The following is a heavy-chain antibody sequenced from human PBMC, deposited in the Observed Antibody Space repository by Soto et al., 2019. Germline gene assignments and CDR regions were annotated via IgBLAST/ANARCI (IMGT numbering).Heavy chain of an antibody. CDR2: TVPISGIE. CDR3: ARMKLARLDL. CDR1: GGTFIDYA. V-gene: IGHV1-69*17. Sequence: QVQLVQSGAEFKKPGSSVRVSCEASGGTFIDYAFSWVRQAPGQGLEWMGGTVPISGIEDYAQSFQGRVTITAETSTSTSYLELTSLTSEDTAVYYCARMKLARLDLWGQGTLVTVSS. J-gene: IGHJ4*02.